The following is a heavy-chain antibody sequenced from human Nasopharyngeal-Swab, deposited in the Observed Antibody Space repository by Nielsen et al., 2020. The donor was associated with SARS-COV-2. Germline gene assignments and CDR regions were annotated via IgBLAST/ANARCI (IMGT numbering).Heavy chain of an antibody. J-gene: IGHJ3*02. CDR3: ARDYSYSGQGAFDI. CDR2: ISSSSTYI. V-gene: IGHV3-21*01. CDR1: GFTFSTYS. Sequence: GESLKISCAASGFTFSTYSMNWVRQAPGKGLEWVSSISSSSTYIYYADSVKGRFTISRDNAKNSLYLQMNSLRAEDTAVYYCARDYSYSGQGAFDIWGQGTMVTVSS. D-gene: IGHD5-12*01.